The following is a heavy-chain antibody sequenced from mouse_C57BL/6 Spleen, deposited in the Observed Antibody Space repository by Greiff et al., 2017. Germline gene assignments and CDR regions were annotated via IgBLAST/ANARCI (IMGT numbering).Heavy chain of an antibody. D-gene: IGHD3-2*02. CDR3: TTGLRPTYAMDY. J-gene: IGHJ4*01. Sequence: EVQLQQSGAELVRPGASVKLSCTASGFNIKDDYMHWVKQRPEQGLEWIGWIDPENGDTEYASKFQGKATITADTSSNTAYLQLSSLTSEDTAVYYCTTGLRPTYAMDYWGQGTSVTVSS. CDR1: GFNIKDDY. V-gene: IGHV14-4*01. CDR2: IDPENGDT.